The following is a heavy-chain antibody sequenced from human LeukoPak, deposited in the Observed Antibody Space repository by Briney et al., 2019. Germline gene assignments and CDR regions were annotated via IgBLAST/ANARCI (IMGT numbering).Heavy chain of an antibody. D-gene: IGHD4-11*01. CDR2: IYHSGST. CDR3: ARDGSNYGY. V-gene: IGHV4-30-2*01. CDR1: GGSISSGGYY. J-gene: IGHJ4*02. Sequence: SETLSLTCTVSGGSISSGGYYWSWIRQPPGKGLGWIGYIYHSGSTYYNPSLKSRVTISVDRSKNQFSLKLSSVTAADTAVYYCARDGSNYGYWGQGTLVTVSS.